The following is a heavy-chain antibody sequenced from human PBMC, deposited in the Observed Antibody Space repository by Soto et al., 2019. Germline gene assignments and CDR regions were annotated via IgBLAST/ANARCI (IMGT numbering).Heavy chain of an antibody. Sequence: PSETLSLTCTVYGDSITNNHWWTWVRHSPGKGPEMIGEIYHTGHANYTPSLNSRVAISVDKSKNQFSLTLNSVTAADTAVYYCASKLGPYYYGLDVWGQGTTVTVSS. CDR1: GDSITNNHW. D-gene: IGHD3-16*01. CDR2: IYHTGHA. V-gene: IGHV4-4*02. J-gene: IGHJ6*02. CDR3: ASKLGPYYYGLDV.